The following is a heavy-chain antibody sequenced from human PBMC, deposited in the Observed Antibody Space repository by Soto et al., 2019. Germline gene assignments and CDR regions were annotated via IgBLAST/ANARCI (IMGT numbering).Heavy chain of an antibody. V-gene: IGHV1-3*01. CDR3: ARVAMATTTKGIFYYDY. Sequence: ASVKVSCKASGYTFTSHTIHWLRQAPGQSFEWLGWINVGNGNTRSSHKFQDRVTIDRDTSASTVSMEVSSLRSEDTAIYFCARVAMATTTKGIFYYDYWGQGTLVTVSS. CDR1: GYTFTSHT. J-gene: IGHJ4*02. CDR2: INVGNGNT. D-gene: IGHD2-21*01.